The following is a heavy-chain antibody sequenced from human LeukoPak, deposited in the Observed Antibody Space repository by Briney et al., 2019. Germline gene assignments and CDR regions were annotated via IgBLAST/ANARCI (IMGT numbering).Heavy chain of an antibody. CDR2: ISYDGSNK. V-gene: IGHV3-30*04. CDR1: GFTFSSYA. CDR3: ARAPSCDILTGYYPA. D-gene: IGHD3-9*01. J-gene: IGHJ5*02. Sequence: PGGSLRLSCAASGFTFSSYAMHWVRQAPGKGLEWVAVISYDGSNKYYADSVKGRFTISRDNSKNTLYLQMNSLRAEDTAVYYCARAPSCDILTGYYPAWGQGTLVTVSS.